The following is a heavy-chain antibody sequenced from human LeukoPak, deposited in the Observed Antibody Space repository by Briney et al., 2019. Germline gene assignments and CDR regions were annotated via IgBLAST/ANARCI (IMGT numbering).Heavy chain of an antibody. CDR2: ISSSSSYI. CDR3: AHFPTVTTGIRYFDL. J-gene: IGHJ2*01. V-gene: IGHV3-21*01. Sequence: KSGGSLRLSCAASGFTFSSYSMNWVRQAPGEGLEWVSSISSSSSYIYYADSVKGRFTISRDNAKNSLYLQMNSLRAEDTAVYYCAHFPTVTTGIRYFDLWGRGTLVTVSS. D-gene: IGHD4-17*01. CDR1: GFTFSSYS.